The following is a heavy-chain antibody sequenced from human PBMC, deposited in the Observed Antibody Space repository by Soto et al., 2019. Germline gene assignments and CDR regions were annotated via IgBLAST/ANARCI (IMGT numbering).Heavy chain of an antibody. CDR2: INPSGGST. V-gene: IGHV1-46*01. CDR3: ARDTITMVRGASHGLGY. Sequence: ASVKVSCKASGYTFTSYYMHWLLQAPGQGLEWMGIINPSGGSTSYAQKFQGRVTMTRDTSTSTVYMELSSLRSEDTAVYYCARDTITMVRGASHGLGYWGQGTLVTVSS. D-gene: IGHD3-10*01. J-gene: IGHJ4*02. CDR1: GYTFTSYY.